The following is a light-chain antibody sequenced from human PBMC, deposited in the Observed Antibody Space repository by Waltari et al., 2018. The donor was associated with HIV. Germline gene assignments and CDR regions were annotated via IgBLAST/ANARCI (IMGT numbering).Light chain of an antibody. J-gene: IGKJ2*01. Sequence: EILMTQSRDTLSVSPGETATLSCRASQGVNIKLAWYQQKPGQAPRLLIYSASTRATGIPARFSGSGSGTEFTLTITSLQSEDFTIYYCQQYNNWPYTFGQGTKLEI. CDR3: QQYNNWPYT. CDR1: QGVNIK. CDR2: SAS. V-gene: IGKV3-15*01.